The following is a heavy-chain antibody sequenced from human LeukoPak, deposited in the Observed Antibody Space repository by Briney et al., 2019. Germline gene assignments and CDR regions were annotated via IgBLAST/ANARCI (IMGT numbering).Heavy chain of an antibody. D-gene: IGHD2-21*02. CDR3: AKCGGDYSYYFDY. J-gene: IGHJ4*02. CDR2: ISGSGGST. V-gene: IGHV3-23*01. Sequence: GGSLRLSCAASGFTFSSYAMSWVRQAPGKGLEWVSAISGSGGSTYFADSVKGRFTISRDNSKNTLYLQMNSLRAEDRAVYYCAKCGGDYSYYFDYWGQGTLVTVSS. CDR1: GFTFSSYA.